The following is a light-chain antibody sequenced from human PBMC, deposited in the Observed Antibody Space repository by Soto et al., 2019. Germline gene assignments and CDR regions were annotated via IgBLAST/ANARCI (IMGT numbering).Light chain of an antibody. CDR2: DVS. J-gene: IGLJ1*01. Sequence: SALPQPASVSGSPGQSITLSYPGTSSDVGGYNYVSWYQQHPGKAPKFMIYDVSNRPSGVSNRFSGSKSGNTASLTISGLQAEEGAGYSCCSYTTPNTRQIVFGTGTKVT. V-gene: IGLV2-14*01. CDR3: CSYTTPNTRQIV. CDR1: SSDVGGYNY.